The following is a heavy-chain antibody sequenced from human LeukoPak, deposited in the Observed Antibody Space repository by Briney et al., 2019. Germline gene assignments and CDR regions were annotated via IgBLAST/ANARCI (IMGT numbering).Heavy chain of an antibody. D-gene: IGHD3-10*01. CDR1: GFTFSSYS. V-gene: IGHV3-48*04. J-gene: IGHJ5*02. Sequence: PGGSLRLSCAASGFTFSSYSMNWVRQAPGKGLEWVSYISSSGRTIYYADSVKGRFTISRDNAKNSLYLQMNSLRAEDTAVYYCARAYYGSGSYKAYFDPWGQGTLVTVSS. CDR3: ARAYYGSGSYKAYFDP. CDR2: ISSSGRTI.